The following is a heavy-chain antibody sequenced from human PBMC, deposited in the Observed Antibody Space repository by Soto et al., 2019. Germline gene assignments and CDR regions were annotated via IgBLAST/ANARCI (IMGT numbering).Heavy chain of an antibody. CDR2: ITWDGLTA. Sequence: PGGSLRLSCKGFGFSLDDHAMHWVRQAPGKGLEWVSVITWDGLTAYYADSVKGRFTISRDNSKNSLYLQMNSLRTEDTAHYYCAKSARAIAGANFDSWGQGALVTVSS. J-gene: IGHJ4*02. D-gene: IGHD6-13*01. CDR1: GFSLDDHA. V-gene: IGHV3-43*01. CDR3: AKSARAIAGANFDS.